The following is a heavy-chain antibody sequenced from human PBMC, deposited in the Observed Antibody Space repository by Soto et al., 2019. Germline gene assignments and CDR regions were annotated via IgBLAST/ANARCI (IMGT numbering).Heavy chain of an antibody. V-gene: IGHV4-30-2*01. J-gene: IGHJ4*02. CDR2: IYHSGST. Sequence: QLQLQESGSGLVKPSQTLSLTCAVSGGSISSSGYPWSWIRQPPGKGLEWIGYIYHSGSTYYNPSLKSRVTISVDRSKNQFSLKLSSVTAADTAVYYCAGGQQLVRNYWGQGTLVTVSS. CDR3: AGGQQLVRNY. CDR1: GGSISSSGYP. D-gene: IGHD6-13*01.